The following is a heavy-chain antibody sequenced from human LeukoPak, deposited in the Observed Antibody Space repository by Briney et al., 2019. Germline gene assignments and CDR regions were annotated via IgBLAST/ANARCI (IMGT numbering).Heavy chain of an antibody. CDR3: ARGEVDDYGDYYYYYGMDV. J-gene: IGHJ6*02. CDR2: IKQDGSEK. Sequence: GGSLRLSCAASGFLFSSLWLRWVRHAPGKGRECVANIKQDGSEKYYVHSVKGRFTISRDNAKNSLYLQMNSLRAEDTAVYYCARGEVDDYGDYYYYYGMDVWGQGTTVTVSS. CDR1: GFLFSSLW. V-gene: IGHV3-7*01. D-gene: IGHD4-17*01.